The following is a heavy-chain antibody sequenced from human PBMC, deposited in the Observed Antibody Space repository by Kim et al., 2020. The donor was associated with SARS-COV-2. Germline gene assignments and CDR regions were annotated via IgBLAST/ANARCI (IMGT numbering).Heavy chain of an antibody. J-gene: IGHJ6*02. V-gene: IGHV4-39*01. Sequence: SETLSLSCTVSGGSISSSSYYWGWIRQPPGKGLEWIGSIYYSGSTYYNPSLKSRVTISVDTSKNQFSLKLSSVTAADTAVYYCARLSSYGDYYYYGMDVWGQGTTVTVSS. CDR1: GGSISSSSYY. D-gene: IGHD4-17*01. CDR3: ARLSSYGDYYYYGMDV. CDR2: IYYSGST.